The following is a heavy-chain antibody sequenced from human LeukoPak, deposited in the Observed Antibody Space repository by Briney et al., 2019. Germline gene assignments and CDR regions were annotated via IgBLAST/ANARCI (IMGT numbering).Heavy chain of an antibody. Sequence: GGSLRLSCAASGFTFSSYDMHWVRQATGKGLEWVSAIGTAGDTYYPGSVKGRFTISRENAKNSLYLQMNSLRAGDTAVYYCARGNIAAAGKIDYWGQGTLVTVSS. D-gene: IGHD6-13*01. J-gene: IGHJ4*02. CDR1: GFTFSSYD. CDR2: IGTAGDT. V-gene: IGHV3-13*01. CDR3: ARGNIAAAGKIDY.